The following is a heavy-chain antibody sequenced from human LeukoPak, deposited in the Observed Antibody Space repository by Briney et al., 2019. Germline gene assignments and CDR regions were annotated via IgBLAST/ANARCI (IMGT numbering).Heavy chain of an antibody. CDR2: ISYDGSNK. CDR3: ARDPNSGSYFDY. J-gene: IGHJ4*03. V-gene: IGHV3-30*04. Sequence: PGGSLRLSCAASGITFSSYAMHWVRQAPGKGLEWVAVISYDGSNKYYADSVKGRFTISRDNSKNTLYLQMNSLRAEDTAVYYCARDPNSGSYFDYWGQGTLVTVSS. D-gene: IGHD1-26*01. CDR1: GITFSSYA.